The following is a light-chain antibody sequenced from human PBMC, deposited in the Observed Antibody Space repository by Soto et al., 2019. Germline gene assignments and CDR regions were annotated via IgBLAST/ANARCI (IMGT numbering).Light chain of an antibody. J-gene: IGKJ1*01. CDR1: QSISGW. Sequence: DIQMTQSPSSLSASVGDRVTITCRASQSISGWLAWYQEKPGKAPKVLIYDASNLESGVPSRFSGSGSGTEFTLTISRLQPDDFATYYCQQYSSYWTFGQGTKVDIK. CDR3: QQYSSYWT. V-gene: IGKV1-5*01. CDR2: DAS.